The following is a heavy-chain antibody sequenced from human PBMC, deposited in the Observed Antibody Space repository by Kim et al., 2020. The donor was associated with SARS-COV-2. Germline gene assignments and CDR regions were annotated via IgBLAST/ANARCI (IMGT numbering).Heavy chain of an antibody. V-gene: IGHV4-31*03. CDR1: GGSISSGGYY. Sequence: SETLSLTCTVSGGSISSGGYYWSWIRQHPGKGLEWIGYIYYSGSTYYNPSLKSRVTISVDTSKNQFSLKLSSVTAADTAVYYCARDEAWTTVKHYYYGMDVWGQGTTVTVSS. CDR2: IYYSGST. D-gene: IGHD4-17*01. J-gene: IGHJ6*02. CDR3: ARDEAWTTVKHYYYGMDV.